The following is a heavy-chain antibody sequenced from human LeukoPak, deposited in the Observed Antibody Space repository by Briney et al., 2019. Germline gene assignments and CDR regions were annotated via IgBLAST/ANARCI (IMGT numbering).Heavy chain of an antibody. CDR3: ARGRSSSWHSLFDY. CDR1: GGTFSSYA. V-gene: IGHV1-46*01. D-gene: IGHD6-13*01. CDR2: INPSGGST. J-gene: IGHJ4*02. Sequence: ASVKVSCKASGGTFSSYAISWVRQAPGQGLEWMGIINPSGGSTSYAQKFQGRVTMTRDTSTSTVYMELSSLRSEDTAVYYCARGRSSSWHSLFDYWGQGTLVTVSS.